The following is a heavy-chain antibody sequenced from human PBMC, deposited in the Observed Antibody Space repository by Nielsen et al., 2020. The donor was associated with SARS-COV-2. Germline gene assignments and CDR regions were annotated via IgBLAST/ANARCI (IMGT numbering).Heavy chain of an antibody. V-gene: IGHV3-9*01. Sequence: GGSLRLSCAASGFTFDDYAMHWVRQAPGKGLEWVSGISWNSGSIGYADSVKGRFTISRDNAKNSLYLQMNSLRAEDTAVYYCARAGQLELSWFDPWGQGTLVTVSS. CDR2: ISWNSGSI. CDR3: ARAGQLELSWFDP. CDR1: GFTFDDYA. J-gene: IGHJ5*02. D-gene: IGHD1-1*01.